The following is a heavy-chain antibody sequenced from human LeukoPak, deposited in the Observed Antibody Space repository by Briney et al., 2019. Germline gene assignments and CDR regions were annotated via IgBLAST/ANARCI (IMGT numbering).Heavy chain of an antibody. CDR3: ASRSGHDSSGYREAFDI. Sequence: GGSLRLSCAASGFTLSSYAMSWVRQAPGKGMRWDSAIRGNGCSTYYADSAEGRFTTSRDNSKNTLYLQMDSVRAEDRAVYYCASRSGHDSSGYREAFDIWGQGTMVTVSS. D-gene: IGHD3-22*01. CDR2: IRGNGCST. J-gene: IGHJ3*02. V-gene: IGHV3-23*01. CDR1: GFTLSSYA.